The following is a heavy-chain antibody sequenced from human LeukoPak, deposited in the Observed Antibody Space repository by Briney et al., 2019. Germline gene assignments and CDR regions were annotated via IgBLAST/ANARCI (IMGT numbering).Heavy chain of an antibody. V-gene: IGHV1-8*01. J-gene: IGHJ4*02. D-gene: IGHD2-15*01. CDR2: MNPNSGNT. Sequence: ASVKVSCKASGYTFTGYDINWVRQATGQGLEWMGWMNPNSGNTGYAQKFQGRGTMTRNTSISTAYMELSSLRSEDTAVYYCARVAWTRYCSGGSCYSEGLFDHWGQGTLVTVSS. CDR3: ARVAWTRYCSGGSCYSEGLFDH. CDR1: GYTFTGYD.